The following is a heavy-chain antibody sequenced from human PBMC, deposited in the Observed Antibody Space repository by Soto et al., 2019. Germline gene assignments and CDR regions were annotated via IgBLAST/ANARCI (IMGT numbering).Heavy chain of an antibody. CDR3: ARGFAQWLVSDAFDI. CDR1: GYTFTGYY. V-gene: IGHV1-2*04. J-gene: IGHJ3*02. CDR2: INPNSGGT. D-gene: IGHD6-19*01. Sequence: QVQLVQSGAEVKKPGASVKVSCKASGYTFTGYYMHWVRQAPAQGLEWMGWINPNSGGTNYAQKFQGWVTMTRDTSISTAYMELSRLRSDDTAVYYCARGFAQWLVSDAFDIWGQGTMVTVSS.